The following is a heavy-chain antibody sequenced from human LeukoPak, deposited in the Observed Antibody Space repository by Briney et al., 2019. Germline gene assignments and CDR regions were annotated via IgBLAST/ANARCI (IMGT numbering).Heavy chain of an antibody. D-gene: IGHD2-15*01. CDR3: SRGNSGGSWYHYY. J-gene: IGHJ4*02. CDR1: GGSFSGYY. Sequence: PSETLSLTCAVSGGSFSGYYWSWIRQPPGKGLEWIGEIHHSGSTNYNPSLKSRVTISVDTPKNQFSLKLSSVTAADTAGYYCSRGNSGGSWYHYYWGQGTLVTVAS. V-gene: IGHV4-34*01. CDR2: IHHSGST.